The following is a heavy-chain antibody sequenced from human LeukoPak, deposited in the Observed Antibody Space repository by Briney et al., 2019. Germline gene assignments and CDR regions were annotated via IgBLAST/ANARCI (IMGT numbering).Heavy chain of an antibody. CDR3: ARDLRGYCSSTSCRTDHFLDY. D-gene: IGHD2-2*01. V-gene: IGHV1-18*01. CDR2: ISAYNGNT. CDR1: GYTFTSYG. Sequence: ASVKVSCKASGYTFTSYGLSWVRQAPGQGLEWMGWISAYNGNTKYAQKFQGRVTMTTDTSTSTAYMELRSLRFDDTAVFYCARDLRGYCSSTSCRTDHFLDYWGQGTLVTVSS. J-gene: IGHJ4*02.